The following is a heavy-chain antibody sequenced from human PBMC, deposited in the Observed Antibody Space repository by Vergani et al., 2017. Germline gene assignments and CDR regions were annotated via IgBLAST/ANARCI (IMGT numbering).Heavy chain of an antibody. CDR2: LSTTGGA. J-gene: IGHJ4*02. V-gene: IGHV4-4*09. Sequence: QAQLQESGPGLVKPSETLSLTCHVFGVSVTDYNCNWIRQAPGKGVEWIGSLSTTGGATRASHNPSLKSRVSISVDTYKCQFSLRLTSVTADDTVLYFCARHDRKTYTATMGWYDYWGQGILVTVSS. CDR1: GVSVTDYN. CDR3: ARHDRKTYTATMGWYDY. D-gene: IGHD3-16*01.